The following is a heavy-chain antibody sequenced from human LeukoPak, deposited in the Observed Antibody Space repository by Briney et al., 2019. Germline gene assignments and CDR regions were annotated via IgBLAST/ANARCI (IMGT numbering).Heavy chain of an antibody. V-gene: IGHV4-39*07. J-gene: IGHJ4*02. CDR3: AREVTYYYGSGSYRRGPFDY. D-gene: IGHD3-10*01. Sequence: SETLSLTCTVSGGSISSSSYYWGWIRQPPGKGLEWIGSIYYSGSTYYNPSLKSRVTISVDTSKNQFSLKLSSVTAADTAVYYCAREVTYYYGSGSYRRGPFDYWGQGTLVTVSS. CDR1: GGSISSSSYY. CDR2: IYYSGST.